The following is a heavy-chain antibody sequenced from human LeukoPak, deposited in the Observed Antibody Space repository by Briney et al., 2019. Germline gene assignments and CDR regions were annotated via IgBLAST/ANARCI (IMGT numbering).Heavy chain of an antibody. D-gene: IGHD6-13*01. J-gene: IGHJ1*01. Sequence: SETLSLTCTVSGGSVSSHSYFWSWIRQPPGKGLEWIGYIYYSGSTNYNPSLKSRVTISVDTSKNQFSLKLSSVTAADTAVYYCARSITSSWYGDFQHWGQGTLVTVSS. CDR3: ARSITSSWYGDFQH. V-gene: IGHV4-61*01. CDR2: IYYSGST. CDR1: GGSVSSHSYF.